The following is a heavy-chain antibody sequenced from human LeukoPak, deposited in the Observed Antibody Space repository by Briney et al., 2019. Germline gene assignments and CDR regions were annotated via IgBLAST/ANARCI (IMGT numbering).Heavy chain of an antibody. J-gene: IGHJ4*02. CDR1: GFTFSSYA. Sequence: GGSLRLSCAASGFTFSSYAMSWVRQAPGKGLEGVSAISGSGGSTYYADSVKGRFTISRDNSKNTLYLQMNSLRAEDTAVYYCAKDPIEMATRPYYFDYWGQGTLVTVSS. V-gene: IGHV3-23*01. CDR3: AKDPIEMATRPYYFDY. CDR2: ISGSGGST. D-gene: IGHD5-24*01.